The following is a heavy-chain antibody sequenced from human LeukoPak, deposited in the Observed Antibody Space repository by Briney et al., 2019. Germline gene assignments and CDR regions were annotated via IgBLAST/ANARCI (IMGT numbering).Heavy chain of an antibody. Sequence: ASVKVSCKASGYTFTSYGISWVRQAPGQGLEWMGWISAYNGNTNYAQKLQGRVTMTTDTSTSTAYMELRSLRSDGTAVYYCARDRRYGSGSLAFDIWGQGTMVTVSS. D-gene: IGHD3-10*01. CDR3: ARDRRYGSGSLAFDI. V-gene: IGHV1-18*01. J-gene: IGHJ3*02. CDR2: ISAYNGNT. CDR1: GYTFTSYG.